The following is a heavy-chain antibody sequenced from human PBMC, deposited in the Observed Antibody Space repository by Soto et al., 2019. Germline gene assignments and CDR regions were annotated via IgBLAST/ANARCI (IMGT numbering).Heavy chain of an antibody. CDR3: GRGRSGEIVVFY. Sequence: QVQLVQSGAEVKNSGASVKVSCRASGYTFTGHYIHWVRQAPGQGPEWMGEISPSSGGTKYAQKFQGRVTMTRDTSIATVYMELSNLSTDDTAVYYCGRGRSGEIVVFYWGQGSLVTVYS. D-gene: IGHD5-12*01. CDR2: ISPSSGGT. J-gene: IGHJ4*02. CDR1: GYTFTGHY. V-gene: IGHV1-2*02.